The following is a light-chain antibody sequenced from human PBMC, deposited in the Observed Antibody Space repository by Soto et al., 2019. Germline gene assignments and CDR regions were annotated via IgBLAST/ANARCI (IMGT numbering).Light chain of an antibody. V-gene: IGKV1-27*01. CDR2: AAS. Sequence: DIQMTQSPSSLSTSVGDSVTITCRASQGISNYLAWYQQKPGKVPKLLIYAASTLQSGVPSRFSGSGSGTDSTLTISSLQPEDVATYYCQKYNSAPWTFGQGTKVEIK. CDR3: QKYNSAPWT. J-gene: IGKJ1*01. CDR1: QGISNY.